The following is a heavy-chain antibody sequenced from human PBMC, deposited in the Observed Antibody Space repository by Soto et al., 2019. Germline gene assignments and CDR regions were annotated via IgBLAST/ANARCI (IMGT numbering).Heavy chain of an antibody. Sequence: ASVKVSCKVSGYTLTELSMHWVRQAPGKGLEWMGGFDPEDGETIYAQKFQGRVTMTEDTSTDTAYMELSSLRSEDTAVYYCAAAGTSGEGPDYWGQGTLVTVSS. D-gene: IGHD6-13*01. CDR2: FDPEDGET. J-gene: IGHJ4*02. V-gene: IGHV1-24*01. CDR1: GYTLTELS. CDR3: AAAGTSGEGPDY.